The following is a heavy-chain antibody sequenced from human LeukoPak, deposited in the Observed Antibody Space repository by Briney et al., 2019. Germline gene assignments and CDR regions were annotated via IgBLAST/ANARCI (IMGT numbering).Heavy chain of an antibody. Sequence: SVKVSCKATGGTFSSYAISWVRQAPGQGLEWMGGIIPIFGTANYAQKFQGRVTITTDESTSTAYMELSSLRSEDTAVYYCARGGGPRYSYGFDYWGQGTLVTVSS. CDR2: IIPIFGTA. D-gene: IGHD5-18*01. V-gene: IGHV1-69*05. CDR1: GGTFSSYA. J-gene: IGHJ4*02. CDR3: ARGGGPRYSYGFDY.